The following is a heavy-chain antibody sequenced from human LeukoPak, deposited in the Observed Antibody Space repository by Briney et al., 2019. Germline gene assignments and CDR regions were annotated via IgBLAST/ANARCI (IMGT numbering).Heavy chain of an antibody. D-gene: IGHD2-15*01. CDR1: GYTGTSYG. J-gene: IGHJ4*02. Sequence: ASVKVSCKASGYTGTSYGISWVRQAPGQGLELMGCISAYNGNTNYAQKLQGRVTMTTDTSTSTAYMELRSLRSDDTAVYYCARDCSGGSCYSPLVDYWGQGTLVTVSS. CDR3: ARDCSGGSCYSPLVDY. V-gene: IGHV1-18*04. CDR2: ISAYNGNT.